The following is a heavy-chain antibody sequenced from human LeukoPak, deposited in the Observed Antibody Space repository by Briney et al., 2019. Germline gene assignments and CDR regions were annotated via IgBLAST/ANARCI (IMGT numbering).Heavy chain of an antibody. V-gene: IGHV3-30*02. CDR1: GFTFSSYG. J-gene: IGHJ4*02. Sequence: GGSLRLSCAASGFTFSSYGMHWVRQAPGKGLEWLAFIRYDGTNKDYADSAKGRFTISRDNSKNTLYLQLNNLRAEDTAVYYCGEEARAVGGTCDDEGSDYSGQGTLVAVSS. CDR2: IRYDGTNK. CDR3: GEEARAVGGTCDDEGSDY. D-gene: IGHD6-19*01.